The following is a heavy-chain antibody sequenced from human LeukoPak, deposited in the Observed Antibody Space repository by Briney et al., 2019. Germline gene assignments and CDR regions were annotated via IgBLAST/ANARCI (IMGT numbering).Heavy chain of an antibody. Sequence: PGGSLRLSCAASGFTFDDYAMHSVRQAPGKGLEWVSRISWNSGSIDYAGSVKGRFTISRENAKNSLYLQINTLRDQDMALYYFVKGDGSGWYDSPYFDYWGQGT. CDR2: ISWNSGSI. CDR3: VKGDGSGWYDSPYFDY. D-gene: IGHD6-19*01. V-gene: IGHV3-9*03. J-gene: IGHJ4*02. CDR1: GFTFDDYA.